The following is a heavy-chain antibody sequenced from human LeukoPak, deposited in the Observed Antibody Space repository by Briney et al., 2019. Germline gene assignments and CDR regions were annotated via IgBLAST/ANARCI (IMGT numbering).Heavy chain of an antibody. CDR1: GFTVSSNY. J-gene: IGHJ4*02. CDR2: IYSGGST. V-gene: IGHV3-53*01. D-gene: IGHD1-1*01. Sequence: GGSLRLSCAASGFTVSSNYMSWVRQAPGKGLEWVSVIYSGGSTYYADSVRGRFTISRDNSKNTLYLQMNSLRAEDTAVYYCAKASNWYYFDYWGQGALVTVSS. CDR3: AKASNWYYFDY.